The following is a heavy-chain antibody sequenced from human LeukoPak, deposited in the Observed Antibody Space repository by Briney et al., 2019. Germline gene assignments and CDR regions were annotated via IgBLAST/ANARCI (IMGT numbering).Heavy chain of an antibody. CDR2: IIPIFGTA. CDR3: ARDATYQLLYAYY. J-gene: IGHJ4*02. V-gene: IGHV1-69*13. D-gene: IGHD2-2*02. CDR1: GGTFSSYA. Sequence: SVKVSCKASGGTFSSYAISWVRQAPGQGLEWMGGIIPIFGTANYAQKFQGRVTITADEYTSTAYMELSSLRSEDTAVYYCARDATYQLLYAYYWGQGTLVTVPS.